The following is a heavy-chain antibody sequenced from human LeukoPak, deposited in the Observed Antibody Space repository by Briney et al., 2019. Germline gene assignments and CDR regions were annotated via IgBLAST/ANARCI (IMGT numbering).Heavy chain of an antibody. J-gene: IGHJ4*02. V-gene: IGHV3-30*03. Sequence: GGSLRLSCAASGVTFSSYGMHWLRQAPGKGLEWVALISSDGNDKLYGDSVKGRFTISRDDSKSTLYLQMNSLRAEDTAVYYCTTKVIRGDSGDDYDDWGQGTLVTVSS. CDR3: TTKVIRGDSGDDYDD. CDR1: GVTFSSYG. D-gene: IGHD5-12*01. CDR2: ISSDGNDK.